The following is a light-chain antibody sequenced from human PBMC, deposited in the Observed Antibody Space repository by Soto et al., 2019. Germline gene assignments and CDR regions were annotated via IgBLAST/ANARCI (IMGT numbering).Light chain of an antibody. Sequence: DIQMTQSPSSLSASVGDRVTITCRASQGITNYLAWYQQKPGKVPKLLIYAASSLQSGVPSRFSGSGSGTDSTLTITGLQPEDVATYYCQFYNTAPTWTFGQGTKVEIK. CDR3: QFYNTAPTWT. V-gene: IGKV1-27*01. J-gene: IGKJ1*01. CDR2: AAS. CDR1: QGITNY.